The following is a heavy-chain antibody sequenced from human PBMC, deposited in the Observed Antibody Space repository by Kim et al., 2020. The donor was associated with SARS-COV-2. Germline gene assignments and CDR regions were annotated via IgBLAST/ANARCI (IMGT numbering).Heavy chain of an antibody. Sequence: GGSLRLSCAASGFTFSDYYMNWIRQAPGKGLEWVSYISSSSSYTNYADSVKGRFTISRDNAKNSLYLQMNSLRAEDTAVYYCAREPCSGGSCGGAFDIWGQGTMVAVSS. CDR2: ISSSSSYT. V-gene: IGHV3-11*05. J-gene: IGHJ3*02. D-gene: IGHD2-15*01. CDR3: AREPCSGGSCGGAFDI. CDR1: GFTFSDYY.